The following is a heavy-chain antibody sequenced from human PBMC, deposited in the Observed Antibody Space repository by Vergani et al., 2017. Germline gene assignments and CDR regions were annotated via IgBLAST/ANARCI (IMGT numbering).Heavy chain of an antibody. D-gene: IGHD6-19*01. J-gene: IGHJ4*02. CDR1: GFTFSSYW. CDR2: IKQDGSEK. V-gene: IGHV3-7*03. Sequence: EVQLVESGGGLVQPGGSLRLSCAASGFTFSSYWMSWVRQAPGKGLELVANIKQDGSEKYYVDSVKGRFTISRDNAKNSLYLQMNSLRAEDTAVYYCAREYSSGWPYYFDYGGQGTLVTVSS. CDR3: AREYSSGWPYYFDY.